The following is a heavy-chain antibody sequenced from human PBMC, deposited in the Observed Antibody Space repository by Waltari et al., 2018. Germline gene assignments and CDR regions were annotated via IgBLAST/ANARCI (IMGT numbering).Heavy chain of an antibody. CDR1: GSHLRSHN. D-gene: IGHD2-2*01. V-gene: IGHV3-21*01. Sequence: VQPVASGGGVVHPGGSLCLSCAAPGSHLRSHNIRLVGQAPGKGLRGVSGINDDSVSRIYNDSVKGRFTISRDKSKNSVSLQMSSVRAEDTAIYYCVRAVPNQHSGDYWGQGTLVTVSS. J-gene: IGHJ4*02. CDR3: VRAVPNQHSGDY. CDR2: INDDSVSR.